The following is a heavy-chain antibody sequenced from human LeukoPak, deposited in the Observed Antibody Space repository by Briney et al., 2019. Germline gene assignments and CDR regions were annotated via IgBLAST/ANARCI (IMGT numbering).Heavy chain of an antibody. CDR1: GYTFTGYY. Sequence: GASVKVSCKASGYTFTGYYMHWVRQAPGQGLEWMGWINPNSGGTNYAQKFQGRVTMTRDTSISTAYMELSRLRSDDTAVYYCAGDVFGGSSYTWFDPWGQGTLVTVSS. D-gene: IGHD6-6*01. CDR2: INPNSGGT. V-gene: IGHV1-2*02. CDR3: AGDVFGGSSYTWFDP. J-gene: IGHJ5*02.